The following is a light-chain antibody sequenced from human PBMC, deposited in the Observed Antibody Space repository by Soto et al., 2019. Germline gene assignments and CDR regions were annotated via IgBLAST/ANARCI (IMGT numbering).Light chain of an antibody. CDR1: QGISNY. Sequence: DVQMTQSPSSLSASVGDRVTITCRASQGISNYSAWYQQQPGKDPKLLIYVASTLQSGAPSLFSCSRSGTDFPLTISSLQPEDVATYYWQKYNSAPWTFGQGTKVEIK. J-gene: IGKJ1*01. CDR3: QKYNSAPWT. CDR2: VAS. V-gene: IGKV1-27*01.